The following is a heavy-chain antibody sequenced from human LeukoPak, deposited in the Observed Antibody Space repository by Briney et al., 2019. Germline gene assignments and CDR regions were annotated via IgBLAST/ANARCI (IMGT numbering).Heavy chain of an antibody. J-gene: IGHJ4*02. V-gene: IGHV4-59*01. CDR2: IYYSGST. Sequence: SETLSLTCTVSGGSISSYYWRWIRQPPGKGLEWIGYIYYSGSTNYNPSLKSRVTISVDTSKNQFSLKLSSVTAADTAVYYCARWSVGGDYVFLDYWGQGTLVTVSS. CDR1: GGSISSYY. CDR3: ARWSVGGDYVFLDY. D-gene: IGHD4-17*01.